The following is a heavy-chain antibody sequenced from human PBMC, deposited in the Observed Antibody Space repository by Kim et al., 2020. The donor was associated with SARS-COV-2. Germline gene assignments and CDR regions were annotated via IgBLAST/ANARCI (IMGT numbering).Heavy chain of an antibody. D-gene: IGHD3-10*01. CDR1: GGTFSSFA. J-gene: IGHJ4*02. Sequence: SVKVSCKSSGGTFSSFAISWVRQAPGQGLEWMGGIIPLFGSPNYAQNFQGRVTITADGSTNTAYMELSTLRSEDTAVYYCATNQYNYGSGSYLFDYWGQGTLVTVSS. V-gene: IGHV1-69*13. CDR3: ATNQYNYGSGSYLFDY. CDR2: IIPLFGSP.